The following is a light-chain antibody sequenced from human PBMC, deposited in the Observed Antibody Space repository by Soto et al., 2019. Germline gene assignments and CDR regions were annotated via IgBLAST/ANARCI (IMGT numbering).Light chain of an antibody. CDR1: SSNIGAGYG. CDR3: QSYDSSLSGYV. V-gene: IGLV1-40*01. J-gene: IGLJ1*01. Sequence: QSVLTQPPSVSGAPGQRVTISCTGSSSNIGAGYGVHWDQQLPGTDPKLLIYGNTNRPSGVPDRFPGSKSGTSASLAITGLQAEDEADYYCQSYDSSLSGYVFGTGTKLTVL. CDR2: GNT.